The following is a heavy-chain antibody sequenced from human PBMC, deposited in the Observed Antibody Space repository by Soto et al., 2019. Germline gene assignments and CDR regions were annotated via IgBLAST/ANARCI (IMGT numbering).Heavy chain of an antibody. CDR2: IYYSGST. V-gene: IGHV4-59*01. CDR1: GGSIRSYY. Sequence: SETLSLTGTVSGGSIRSYYWSWMRQPPGKGLEWIGYIYYSGSTNYNPSLKSRVTISVDTSKNQFSLKLSSVTAADTAVYYCAREGGAAAAFDPWGQGTLVTVSS. D-gene: IGHD6-13*01. CDR3: AREGGAAAAFDP. J-gene: IGHJ5*02.